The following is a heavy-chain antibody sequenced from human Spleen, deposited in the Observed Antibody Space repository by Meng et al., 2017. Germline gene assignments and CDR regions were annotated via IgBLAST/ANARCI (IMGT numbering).Heavy chain of an antibody. D-gene: IGHD3-10*01. CDR3: AKWQKESPTNYNDY. CDR2: ISASNGNT. Sequence: ASVKVSCKASGYTFTRHGINWVRQAPGQGLEWMGWISASNGNTNYAQKLQGRVTMTIDTSTSTAYMELRSLRSDDTAVYYCAKWQKESPTNYNDYWGQGTRVTVSS. J-gene: IGHJ4*02. CDR1: GYTFTRHG. V-gene: IGHV1-18*01.